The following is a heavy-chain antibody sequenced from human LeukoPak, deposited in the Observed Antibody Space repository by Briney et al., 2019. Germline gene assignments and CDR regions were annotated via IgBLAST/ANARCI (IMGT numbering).Heavy chain of an antibody. CDR3: ERLEGRYSYGLSWFDP. Sequence: GGSLRLSCAASGFTFSSYSMNWVRQAPGKGLEWVSSISSSSSYIYYADSVKGRFTISRDNAKNSLYLQMNSLRAEDTAVYYCERLEGRYSYGLSWFDPCGQVTLVTVSS. J-gene: IGHJ5*02. CDR2: ISSSSSYI. D-gene: IGHD5-18*01. V-gene: IGHV3-21*01. CDR1: GFTFSSYS.